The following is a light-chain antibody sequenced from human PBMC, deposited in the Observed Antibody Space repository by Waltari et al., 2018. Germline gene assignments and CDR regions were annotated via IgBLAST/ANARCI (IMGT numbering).Light chain of an antibody. CDR2: DVS. CDR3: SSYTSSSTLSIV. J-gene: IGLJ6*01. Sequence: QSALTQPASVSGSPGQSITISCTGTSSDGGGYNYVSGYQQHPGKAPKLMIYDVSNRPSGVSNRFSGSKSGNTASLTISGLQAEDEADYYCSSYTSSSTLSIVFGSGTKVTVL. CDR1: SSDGGGYNY. V-gene: IGLV2-14*03.